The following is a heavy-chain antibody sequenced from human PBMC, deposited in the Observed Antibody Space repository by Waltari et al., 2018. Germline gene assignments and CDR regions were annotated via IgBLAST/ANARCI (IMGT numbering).Heavy chain of an antibody. J-gene: IGHJ6*02. CDR1: GGTFSSYA. CDR2: IIPILGIA. Sequence: QVQLVQSGAEVKKPGSSVKVSCKASGGTFSSYAISWVRQAPGHGLEWMGRIIPILGIANYAQKFQGRVTITADKSTSTAYMELSSLRSEDTAVYYCARGGCGGSCYDYYYYGMDVWGQGTTVTVSS. CDR3: ARGGCGGSCYDYYYYGMDV. D-gene: IGHD2-15*01. V-gene: IGHV1-69*04.